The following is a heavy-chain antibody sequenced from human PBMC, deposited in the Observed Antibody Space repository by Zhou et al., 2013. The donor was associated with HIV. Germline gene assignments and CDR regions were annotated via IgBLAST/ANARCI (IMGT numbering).Heavy chain of an antibody. J-gene: IGHJ4*02. V-gene: IGHV1-18*01. CDR3: ARGIHCGGDCSFDH. CDR2: ISAYNDNP. Sequence: QVQLVQSGAEVKKPGASVKVSCKASGYTFTNYGITWVRQAPGQGLEWVGWISAYNDNPSSAQRLQGRVTMTRDTSTSTVYMELSSLRSEDTATYYCARGIHCGGDCSFDHWGQGTLVTVS. CDR1: GYTFTNYG. D-gene: IGHD2-21*02.